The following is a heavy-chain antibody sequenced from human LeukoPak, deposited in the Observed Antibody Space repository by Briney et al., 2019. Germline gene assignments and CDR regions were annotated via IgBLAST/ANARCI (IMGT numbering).Heavy chain of an antibody. V-gene: IGHV4-31*03. CDR2: IYYSGST. CDR1: GGSISSGGYY. D-gene: IGHD3-10*01. Sequence: SETLSLTCTVSGGSISSGGYYWSWIRQHPGKGLEWIGYIYYSGSTYYNPSLKSRVTISVDTSKNQFSLKLISVTAADTAVYXXXXXXXXXGSGSYSYYFDYWGQGTLVTVSS. J-gene: IGHJ4*02. CDR3: XXXXXXXGSGSYSYYFDY.